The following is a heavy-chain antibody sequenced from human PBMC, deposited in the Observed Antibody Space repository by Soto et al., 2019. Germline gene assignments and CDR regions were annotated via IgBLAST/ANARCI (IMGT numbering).Heavy chain of an antibody. CDR3: ARLGEGILWFGERHAFDI. V-gene: IGHV1-8*01. D-gene: IGHD3-10*01. Sequence: QVQLVQSGAEVKKPGASVKVSCKASGYTFTSYDINWVRQATGQGLEWMGWMNPNSGNTGYAQKFRGRVTMTRNTSISTAYMELSSLISEDTAVYYCARLGEGILWFGERHAFDIWGQVTMVTVSS. J-gene: IGHJ3*02. CDR1: GYTFTSYD. CDR2: MNPNSGNT.